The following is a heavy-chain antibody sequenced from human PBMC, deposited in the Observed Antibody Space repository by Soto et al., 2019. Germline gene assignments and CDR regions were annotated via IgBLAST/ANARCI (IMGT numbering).Heavy chain of an antibody. CDR1: GGSISSSSYY. J-gene: IGHJ5*02. CDR2: IYYSGST. V-gene: IGHV4-39*01. Sequence: SETLSLTCTVSGGSISSSSYYWGWIRQPPGKGLEWIGSIYYSGSTYYNPSLKSRVTISVDTSKNQFSLKLSSVTAADTAVYYCARLIAASFDPWGQGTLVTVSS. D-gene: IGHD6-6*01. CDR3: ARLIAASFDP.